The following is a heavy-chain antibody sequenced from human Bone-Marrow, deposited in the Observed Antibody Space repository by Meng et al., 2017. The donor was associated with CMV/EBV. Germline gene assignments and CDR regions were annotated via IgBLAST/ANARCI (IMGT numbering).Heavy chain of an antibody. CDR3: ARGRPVYYYDSSVDWYFDL. J-gene: IGHJ2*01. CDR2: ISYDGSNK. CDR1: GFTFSSYA. V-gene: IGHV3-30*04. D-gene: IGHD3-22*01. Sequence: LSLTCAASGFTFSSYAMHWVRQAPGKGLEWVAVISYDGSNKYYADSVKGRFTISRDNSKNTLYLQMNSLRAEDTAVYYCARGRPVYYYDSSVDWYFDLWGRGTLVTVSS.